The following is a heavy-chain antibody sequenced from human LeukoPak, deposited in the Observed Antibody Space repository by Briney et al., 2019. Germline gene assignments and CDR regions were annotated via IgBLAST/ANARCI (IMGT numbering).Heavy chain of an antibody. Sequence: ASVKVSCKASGYTFTGDYMQWVRQAPGQGLEWMGRINPNSGGTNYAQKFQGRVTITTDESTSTAYMELSSLRSEDTAVYYCARYYYDNYFDYWGQGTLVTVSS. CDR3: ARYYYDNYFDY. CDR2: INPNSGGT. CDR1: GYTFTGDY. J-gene: IGHJ4*02. D-gene: IGHD3-22*01. V-gene: IGHV1-2*06.